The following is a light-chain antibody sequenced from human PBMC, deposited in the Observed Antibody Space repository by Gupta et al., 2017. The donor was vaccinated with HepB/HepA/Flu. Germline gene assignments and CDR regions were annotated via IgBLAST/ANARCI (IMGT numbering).Light chain of an antibody. CDR1: QSGLDSFNNKNY. CDR3: KQEDSTPRT. Sequence: DIVMTQYPDSLAVSLGESATINCKSRQSGLDSFNNKNYLAWYQQKPGQPPQLLIYWASTRESGVPDRFSGSGSGTDFTLTISRLQAEDVAVYYCKQEDSTPRTFGEGTKVEIK. V-gene: IGKV4-1*01. J-gene: IGKJ1*01. CDR2: WAS.